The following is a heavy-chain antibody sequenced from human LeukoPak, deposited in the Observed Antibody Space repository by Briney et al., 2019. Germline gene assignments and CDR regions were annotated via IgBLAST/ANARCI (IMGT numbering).Heavy chain of an antibody. V-gene: IGHV3-23*01. J-gene: IGHJ4*02. CDR3: AKEGLGEQQLVYSDLLDY. CDR1: GFTFSSYA. D-gene: IGHD6-13*01. Sequence: GGSLRLSCAASGFTFSSYAMSWVRQAPGKGLEWVSAISGSGGSTYYADSVKGRFTISRDSSKNTLYLQMNSLRAEDTAVYYCAKEGLGEQQLVYSDLLDYWGQGTLVTVSS. CDR2: ISGSGGST.